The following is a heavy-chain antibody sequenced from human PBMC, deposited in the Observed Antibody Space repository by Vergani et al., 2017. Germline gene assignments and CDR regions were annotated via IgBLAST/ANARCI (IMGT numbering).Heavy chain of an antibody. V-gene: IGHV4-59*01. CDR1: GGSISSYY. D-gene: IGHD2-15*01. CDR2: IYYSGST. CDR3: ARDRGFCSGGSFYGAGYWFDP. Sequence: QVQLQESGPGLVKPSETLSLTCTVSGGSISSYYWSWIRQPTGKGLEWIGYIYYSGSTNYNPSLKSRVTISVDTSKNQFSLKLSSVTAADTAVYYCARDRGFCSGGSFYGAGYWFDPWGQGTLVTVSS. J-gene: IGHJ5*02.